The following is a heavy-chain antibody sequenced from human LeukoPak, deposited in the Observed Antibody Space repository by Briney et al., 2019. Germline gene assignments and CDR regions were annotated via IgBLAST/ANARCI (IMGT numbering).Heavy chain of an antibody. CDR2: ISYDGSNE. J-gene: IGHJ4*02. CDR1: GFTFSSYV. Sequence: GGSLRLSCAASGFTFSSYVMHWVRQAPGKGLEWVAIISYDGSNEYYADSVKGRFTISRDNSKNTLYLQMNSLRAEDTAVYYCARGGYYDILTGYRQRLSDYWGQGTLVTVSS. D-gene: IGHD3-9*01. CDR3: ARGGYYDILTGYRQRLSDY. V-gene: IGHV3-30*04.